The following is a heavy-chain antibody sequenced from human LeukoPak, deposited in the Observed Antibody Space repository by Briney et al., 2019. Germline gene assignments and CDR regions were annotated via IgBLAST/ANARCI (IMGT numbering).Heavy chain of an antibody. CDR2: LNSGNGNT. D-gene: IGHD2-21*02. V-gene: IGHV1-3*01. CDR3: ARGRHIVVVTAIRSVYYFDY. J-gene: IGHJ4*02. Sequence: DSVKFSCKASGYTFTSYAMHWVSQAPGQRLEWMGWLNSGNGNTKYSQKFQGRVTITRDTSASAAYMELSSLRSEDTAVYYCARGRHIVVVTAIRSVYYFDYWGQGTLVTVSS. CDR1: GYTFTSYA.